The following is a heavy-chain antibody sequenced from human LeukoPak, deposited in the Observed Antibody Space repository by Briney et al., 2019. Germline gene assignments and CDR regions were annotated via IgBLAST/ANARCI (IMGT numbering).Heavy chain of an antibody. Sequence: PSETLSLTCAVSGYSISSGYYWGWIRQPPGKGLEWIGSIYHSGSTYYNPSLKSRVTISVDTSKNQFSLKLSSVTAADTAVYYCARDMGTGGLVPWWFDFDYWGQGTLVTVSS. CDR1: GYSISSGYY. CDR2: IYHSGST. D-gene: IGHD3/OR15-3a*01. J-gene: IGHJ4*02. V-gene: IGHV4-38-2*02. CDR3: ARDMGTGGLVPWWFDFDY.